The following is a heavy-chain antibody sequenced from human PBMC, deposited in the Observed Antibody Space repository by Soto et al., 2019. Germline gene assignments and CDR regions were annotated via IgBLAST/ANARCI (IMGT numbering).Heavy chain of an antibody. D-gene: IGHD6-13*01. CDR3: ARAGSSSSSWYVAFAI. CDR2: IYYSGST. Sequence: SETLSLTYTVAGGSSRCSGYYWSWTRQHPGKGLEWSGYIYYSGSTYYNPSLKSRVTISVDTSKNQFSLKLSSVTAADTAVYYCARAGSSSSSWYVAFAIWGQGPMVT. V-gene: IGHV4-31*03. J-gene: IGHJ3*02. CDR1: GGSSRCSGYY.